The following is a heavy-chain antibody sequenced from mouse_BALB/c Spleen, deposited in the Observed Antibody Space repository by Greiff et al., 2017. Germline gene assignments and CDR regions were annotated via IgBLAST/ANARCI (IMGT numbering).Heavy chain of an antibody. CDR2: ISSGGGST. CDR1: GFAFSSYD. Sequence: DVHLVESGGGLVKPGGSLKLSCAASGFAFSSYDMSWVRQTPEKRLEWVAYISSGGGSTYYPDTVKGRFTISRDNAKNTLYLQMSSLKSEDTAMYYCARHLTTAFAYWGQGTLVTVSA. D-gene: IGHD1-2*01. CDR3: ARHLTTAFAY. V-gene: IGHV5-12-1*01. J-gene: IGHJ3*01.